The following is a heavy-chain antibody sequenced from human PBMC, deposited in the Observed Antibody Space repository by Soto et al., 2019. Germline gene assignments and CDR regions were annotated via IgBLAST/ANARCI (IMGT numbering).Heavy chain of an antibody. D-gene: IGHD1-26*01. V-gene: IGHV4-39*01. Sequence: PSETLSLTCTVSVGSISSSSYYWGWIRQPPGKGLEWIGSIYYSGSTYYNPSLKSRVTISVDTSKNQFSLKLSSVTAADTAVYYCARHSMTPGGGSVDYWGQGTLVTVS. J-gene: IGHJ4*02. CDR3: ARHSMTPGGGSVDY. CDR2: IYYSGST. CDR1: VGSISSSSYY.